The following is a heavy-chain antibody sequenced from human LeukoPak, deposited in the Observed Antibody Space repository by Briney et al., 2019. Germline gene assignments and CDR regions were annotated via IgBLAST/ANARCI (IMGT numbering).Heavy chain of an antibody. CDR1: GFTFSSYA. Sequence: GGSLRLSCAASGFTFSSYAMSWVRQAPGKGLEWVSAISGSGGSTYYADSMKGRFTISRDNSKNTLYLQMNSLRAEDTAVYYCAKGRDGYNYLGPIDYWGQGTLVTVSS. J-gene: IGHJ4*02. CDR3: AKGRDGYNYLGPIDY. V-gene: IGHV3-23*01. D-gene: IGHD5-24*01. CDR2: ISGSGGST.